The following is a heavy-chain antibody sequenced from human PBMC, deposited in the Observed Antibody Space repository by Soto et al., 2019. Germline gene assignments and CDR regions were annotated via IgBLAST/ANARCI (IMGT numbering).Heavy chain of an antibody. J-gene: IGHJ6*02. D-gene: IGHD5-18*01. V-gene: IGHV3-9*01. Sequence: EVQLVESGGGLVQPGRSLRLSCAASGFTFDDYAMHWVRQAPGKGLEWVSGISWNSGSIGYADSVKGRFTISRDNAKNSLYLQMNSLRAEDTALYYCAKDIEEMATAGLVGGMDVWGQGTTVTVSS. CDR2: ISWNSGSI. CDR3: AKDIEEMATAGLVGGMDV. CDR1: GFTFDDYA.